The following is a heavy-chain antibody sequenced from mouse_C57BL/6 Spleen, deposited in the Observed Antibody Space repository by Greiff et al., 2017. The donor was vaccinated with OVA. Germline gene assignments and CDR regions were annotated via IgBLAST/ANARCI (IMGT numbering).Heavy chain of an antibody. CDR1: GYTFTSYW. CDR3: ARQVYYSNYYAMDY. CDR2: IDTTDSET. J-gene: IGHJ4*01. V-gene: IGHV1-52*01. D-gene: IGHD2-5*01. Sequence: QVQLQQPGAELVRPGSSVKLSCKASGYTFTSYWMHWVKQRPIQGLEWIGNIDTTDSETHYNQKFKDKATFTVDKSSSTAYMQLSSLTSEDSAVYYCARQVYYSNYYAMDYWGQGTSVTVSS.